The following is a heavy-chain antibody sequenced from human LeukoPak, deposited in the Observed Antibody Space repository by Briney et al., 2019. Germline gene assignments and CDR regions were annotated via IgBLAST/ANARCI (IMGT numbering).Heavy chain of an antibody. J-gene: IGHJ4*02. Sequence: HRASVKVSCKASGYIFTSYSMHWVRRAPGQGLEWMGIINPSGGTTNYAQKFQGRVTMTRDTSTSTVYMDLSSLRSEDTAVYYCARDRSSSILGTDYFDYWGQGTLVTVSS. CDR1: GYIFTSYS. V-gene: IGHV1-46*01. CDR3: ARDRSSSILGTDYFDY. CDR2: INPSGGTT. D-gene: IGHD1-14*01.